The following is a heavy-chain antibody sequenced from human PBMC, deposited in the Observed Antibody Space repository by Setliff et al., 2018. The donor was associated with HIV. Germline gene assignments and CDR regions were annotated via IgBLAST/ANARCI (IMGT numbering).Heavy chain of an antibody. J-gene: IGHJ4*02. CDR1: GGSISSGDYY. D-gene: IGHD3-22*01. V-gene: IGHV4-30-4*08. Sequence: SETLSLTCTVSGGSISSGDYYWTWIRQPPGEGLEWIGYIFYSGSTYYNPSLKSRVTISVDTSKNQFSLKLISVTAADTALYYCARDGRDGSGYRTFDYRGRGTLVTVSS. CDR3: ARDGRDGSGYRTFDY. CDR2: IFYSGST.